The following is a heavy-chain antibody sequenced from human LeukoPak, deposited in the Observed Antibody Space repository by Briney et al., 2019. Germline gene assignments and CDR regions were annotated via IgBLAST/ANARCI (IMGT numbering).Heavy chain of an antibody. CDR3: ARAPEWLPLDY. Sequence: ASVKVSCKASGYTFTSYYMHWVRQAPGQGLEWMGIINPSGGSTSYAQRFQGRVTMTSDTSTNTVYMELSSLRSEDTAVYYCARAPEWLPLDYWGQGTLVTVSS. J-gene: IGHJ4*02. CDR1: GYTFTSYY. V-gene: IGHV1-46*01. CDR2: INPSGGST. D-gene: IGHD3-3*01.